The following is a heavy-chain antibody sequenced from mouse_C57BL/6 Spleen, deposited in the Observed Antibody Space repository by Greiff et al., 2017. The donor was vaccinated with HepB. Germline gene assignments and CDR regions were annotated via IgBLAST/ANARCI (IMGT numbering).Heavy chain of an antibody. J-gene: IGHJ2*01. V-gene: IGHV1-42*01. CDR2: INPSTGGT. CDR3: ASTTVPYFDY. Sequence: VQLQQSGPELVKPGASVKISCKASGYSFTGYYMNWVKQSPEKSLEWIGEINPSTGGTTYNQKFKAKATLTVDKSSSTAYMQLKSLTSEDSAVYYCASTTVPYFDYWGQGTTLTVSS. D-gene: IGHD1-1*01. CDR1: GYSFTGYY.